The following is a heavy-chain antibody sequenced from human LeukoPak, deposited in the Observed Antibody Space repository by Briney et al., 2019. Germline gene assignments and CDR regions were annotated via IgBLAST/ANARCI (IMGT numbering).Heavy chain of an antibody. V-gene: IGHV1-69*06. Sequence: SVKVSCKASGGTFISYAISWVRQAPGQGLEWMGGIIPIFGTANYAQKFQGRVTITADKSTSTAYMELSRLRSDDTAVYYCARALTDIVVVPAAIGRYYYYYYMDVWGKGTTVTVSS. CDR2: IIPIFGTA. J-gene: IGHJ6*03. CDR3: ARALTDIVVVPAAIGRYYYYYYMDV. D-gene: IGHD2-2*01. CDR1: GGTFISYA.